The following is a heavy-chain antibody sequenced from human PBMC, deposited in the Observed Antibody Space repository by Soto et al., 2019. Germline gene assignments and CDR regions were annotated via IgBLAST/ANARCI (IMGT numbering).Heavy chain of an antibody. V-gene: IGHV3-23*01. CDR2: ISGSGGST. Sequence: HPGGSLRLSCAASGFTFSSYAMSWVRQAPGKGLEWVSAISGSGGSTYYADSMEGRFTVSRDNAKNSVYLEMNSLSAEDTALYYCARESEDLTSNFDYWGQGTLVTVSS. CDR1: GFTFSSYA. CDR3: ARESEDLTSNFDY. J-gene: IGHJ4*02.